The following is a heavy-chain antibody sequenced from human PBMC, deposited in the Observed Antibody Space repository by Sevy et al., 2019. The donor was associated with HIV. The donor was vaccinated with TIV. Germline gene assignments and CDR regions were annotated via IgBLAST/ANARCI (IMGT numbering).Heavy chain of an antibody. CDR3: ARRYFDL. J-gene: IGHJ4*02. CDR1: GFTFSDFW. V-gene: IGHV3-7*01. CDR2: IRQDGNEI. Sequence: GGSLRLSCKASGFTFSDFWRQWVRQAPGKGLEWVANIRQDGNEIYYGDSVKGRFTISRDNAKNALYLQMDGLRAEDTAVYYCARRYFDLWGQGTLVTVSS.